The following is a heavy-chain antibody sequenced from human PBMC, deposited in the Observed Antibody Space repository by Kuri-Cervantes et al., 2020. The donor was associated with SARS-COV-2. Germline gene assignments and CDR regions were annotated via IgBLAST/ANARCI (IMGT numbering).Heavy chain of an antibody. CDR2: ISYDGTNK. D-gene: IGHD2-15*01. Sequence: LSLTCAASGFSFSSHDMHWVRQAPGKGLEWVVLISYDGTNKYYADSVKGRFTISRDNSKNTLYLQMNSLRAEDTAVYTCAKTSAGWLFDYWGQGTLVTVSS. CDR3: AKTSAGWLFDY. J-gene: IGHJ4*02. CDR1: GFSFSSHD. V-gene: IGHV3-30*18.